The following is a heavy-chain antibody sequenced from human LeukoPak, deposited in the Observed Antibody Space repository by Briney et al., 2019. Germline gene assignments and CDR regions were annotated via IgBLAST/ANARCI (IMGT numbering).Heavy chain of an antibody. CDR1: GFIFGGYW. V-gene: IGHV3-74*01. J-gene: IGHJ4*02. Sequence: GGSLRLSCAASGFIFGGYWMHWVRQAPGEGLVWVSRIGSDGSDTNYADSVKGRFTISRDNAKNTLFLQMNSLRVEDTAVYYCGLIGGYAGYWGQGTPVTVSS. CDR2: IGSDGSDT. CDR3: GLIGGYAGY. D-gene: IGHD5-12*01.